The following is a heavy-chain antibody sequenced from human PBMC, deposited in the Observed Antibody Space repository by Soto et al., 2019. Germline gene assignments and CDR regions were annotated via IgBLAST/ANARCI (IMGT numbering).Heavy chain of an antibody. CDR1: GFSFSSYN. CDR2: KWREGNTQ. CDR3: ATDSWGPEV. V-gene: IGHV3-30*02. D-gene: IGHD7-27*01. J-gene: IGHJ6*02. Sequence: QVQLVESGGGVVQPGGSLRLSCAASGFSFSSYNMHWVRKAPGKGLEWVTFKWREGNTQTHADSVKGRFTVSRDNSKNTLFLQMDSLRGEDTAVYYCATDSWGPEVWGQGTTVTVSS.